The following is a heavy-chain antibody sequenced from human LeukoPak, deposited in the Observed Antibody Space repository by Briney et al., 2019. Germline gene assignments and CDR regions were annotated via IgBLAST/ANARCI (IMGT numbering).Heavy chain of an antibody. D-gene: IGHD1-26*01. CDR2: MSRGGGST. CDR3: AKDREYSGSQIDY. CDR1: GFTFSSYA. J-gene: IGHJ4*02. V-gene: IGHV3-23*01. Sequence: GGSLRLSCAASGFTFSSYAMNWVRQAPGKGREWVSSMSRGGGSTYYADSVKGRFTISRDNSKNTLCLQMNGLRAEDTAVYYCAKDREYSGSQIDYWGQGTLVTVSS.